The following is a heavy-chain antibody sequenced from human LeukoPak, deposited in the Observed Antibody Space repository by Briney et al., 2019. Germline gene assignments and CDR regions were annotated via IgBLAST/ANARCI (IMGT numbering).Heavy chain of an antibody. V-gene: IGHV4-4*07. J-gene: IGHJ3*02. CDR3: ARDWGGVGATSSDSYDAFDI. D-gene: IGHD1-26*01. Sequence: NPSETLSLTCTVSGGSISSYYWSWIRQPAGKGLEWIGRIYTSGSTNYNPSLKSRVTMSVDTSKNQFSLKLSSVTAADTAVYYCARDWGGVGATSSDSYDAFDIWGQGTMVTVSS. CDR2: IYTSGST. CDR1: GGSISSYY.